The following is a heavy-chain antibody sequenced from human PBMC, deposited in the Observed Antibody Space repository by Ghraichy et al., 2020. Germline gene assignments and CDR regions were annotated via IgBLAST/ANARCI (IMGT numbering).Heavy chain of an antibody. Sequence: GGSLRLSCAASGFTFSSYSMNWVRQAPGKGLEWVSYISSSSSTIYYADSVKGRFTISRDNAKNSLYLQMNSLRDEDTAVYYCARVPPWGKQWPSSMDVWGQGTTVTVSS. CDR2: ISSSSSTI. V-gene: IGHV3-48*02. D-gene: IGHD6-19*01. J-gene: IGHJ6*02. CDR3: ARVPPWGKQWPSSMDV. CDR1: GFTFSSYS.